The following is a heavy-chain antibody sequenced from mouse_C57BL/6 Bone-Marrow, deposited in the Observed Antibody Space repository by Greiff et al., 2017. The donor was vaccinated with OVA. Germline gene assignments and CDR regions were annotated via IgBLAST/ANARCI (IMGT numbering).Heavy chain of an antibody. CDR3: AREDYYYGTKYYFDY. J-gene: IGHJ2*01. D-gene: IGHD1-1*01. V-gene: IGHV1-59*01. Sequence: VQLQQPGAELVRPGPSVKLSCKASGYTFTSYWMHWVKQRPGQGLEWIGVIDPSDSYTNYNQKFKGKATLTVDTSSSTAYMQLSSLTSEDSAVYYCAREDYYYGTKYYFDYWGQGTTLTVSS. CDR2: IDPSDSYT. CDR1: GYTFTSYW.